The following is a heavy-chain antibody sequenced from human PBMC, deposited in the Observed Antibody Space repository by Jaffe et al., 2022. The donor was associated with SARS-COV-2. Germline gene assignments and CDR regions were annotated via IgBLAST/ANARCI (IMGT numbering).Heavy chain of an antibody. Sequence: EVQLLESGGGLVQPGGSLRLSCAASGFTFSSYAMSWVRQAPGKGLEWVSAISGSGGSTYYADSVKGRFTISRDNSKNTLYLQMNSLRAEDTAVYYCAKPTFDPPPYCGGDCYGAFDIWGQGTMVTVSS. CDR2: ISGSGGST. CDR3: AKPTFDPPPYCGGDCYGAFDI. CDR1: GFTFSSYA. D-gene: IGHD2-21*02. J-gene: IGHJ3*02. V-gene: IGHV3-23*01.